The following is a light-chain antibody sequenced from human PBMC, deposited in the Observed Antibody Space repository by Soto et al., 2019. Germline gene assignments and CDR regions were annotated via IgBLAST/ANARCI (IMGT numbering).Light chain of an antibody. V-gene: IGLV2-14*01. CDR2: DVT. CDR3: SSHTSSSTPYV. Sequence: QSVLTQPASVSGSPGQSITISCTGTSSDVGGYNYVSWYQQHPVKAPKLMIYDVTNRPSGVSDRFSGSKSGNTASLTISGLQAEDEADYYCSSHTSSSTPYVFGTGTKVTVL. J-gene: IGLJ1*01. CDR1: SSDVGGYNY.